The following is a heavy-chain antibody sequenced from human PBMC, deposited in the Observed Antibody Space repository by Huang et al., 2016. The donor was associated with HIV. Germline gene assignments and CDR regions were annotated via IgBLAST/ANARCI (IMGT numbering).Heavy chain of an antibody. CDR1: GYTFTTYH. V-gene: IGHV1-46*01. J-gene: IGHJ4*02. CDR3: ARALLLFGLGSPLDF. D-gene: IGHD3-10*01. CDR2: INPSGAST. Sequence: QVQLVQSGAEVKKPGASVKISCKASGYTFTTYHMHWVRQAPGQGLEWMGMINPSGASTRYAQTFQGRVTMPSETSTSTVYMELSSLTPEDTAVYYCARALLLFGLGSPLDFWGQGSLVTVSS.